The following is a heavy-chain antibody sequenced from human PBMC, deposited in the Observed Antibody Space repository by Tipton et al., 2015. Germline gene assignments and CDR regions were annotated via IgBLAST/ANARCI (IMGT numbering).Heavy chain of an antibody. V-gene: IGHV4-59*04. CDR2: ISYSGST. D-gene: IGHD3-10*01. Sequence: LRLSCTVSGGSINSYYWSWIRQSPGKGLEWIAYISYSGSTNYNSSLKSRVTISVDTSKNQFSLKLTSVTAADTAVYFCAIGSGTSYKYYYGVDVWGQGTTVTVSS. CDR3: AIGSGTSYKYYYGVDV. J-gene: IGHJ6*02. CDR1: GGSINSYY.